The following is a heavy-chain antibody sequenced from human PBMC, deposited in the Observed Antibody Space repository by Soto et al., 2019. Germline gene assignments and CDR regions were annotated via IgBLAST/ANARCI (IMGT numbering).Heavy chain of an antibody. CDR1: GYSFTDYH. V-gene: IGHV1-2*04. CDR2: INPKSGGT. D-gene: IGHD2-8*01. J-gene: IGHJ6*02. CDR3: ARGDSTDCSNGVCSFFYNHDMDV. Sequence: ASVKVSCKASGYSFTDYHIHWVRQAPGRGLEWLGRINPKSGGTSTAQKFQGWVTMTTDTSISTASMELTRLTSDDTAIYYCARGDSTDCSNGVCSFFYNHDMDVWGQGTTVPVSS.